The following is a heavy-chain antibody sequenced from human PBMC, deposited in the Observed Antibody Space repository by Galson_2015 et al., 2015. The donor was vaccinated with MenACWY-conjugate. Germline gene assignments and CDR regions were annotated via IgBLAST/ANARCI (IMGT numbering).Heavy chain of an antibody. CDR1: GFTVSRYW. V-gene: IGHV3-7*03. CDR3: ARVDYNANGNVY. CDR2: INQDGSDK. J-gene: IGHJ1*01. Sequence: SLRLSCAASGFTVSRYWMTWVRQAPGKGLEWEANINQDGSDKSYVDSVKGRFAISKDNAKNSMFLQMNRLTAEDTAVYYCARVDYNANGNVYWGQGTLVTVSS. D-gene: IGHD4-11*01.